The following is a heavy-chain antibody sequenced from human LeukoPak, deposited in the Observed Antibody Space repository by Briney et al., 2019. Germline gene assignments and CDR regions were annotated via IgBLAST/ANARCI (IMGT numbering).Heavy chain of an antibody. J-gene: IGHJ4*02. CDR1: GGTFSSYA. Sequence: ASVKVSCKASGGTFSSYAISWVRQAPGQGLEWMGRIIPIFGTANYAQKFQGRVTITADESTNTAYMELSSLRSEDTAVYYCARGEVPPHYFDYWGQGTLVTVSS. V-gene: IGHV1-69*13. CDR2: IIPIFGTA. CDR3: ARGEVPPHYFDY.